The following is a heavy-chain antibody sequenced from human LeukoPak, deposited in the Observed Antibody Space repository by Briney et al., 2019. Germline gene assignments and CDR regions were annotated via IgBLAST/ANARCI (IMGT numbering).Heavy chain of an antibody. J-gene: IGHJ6*03. V-gene: IGHV1-2*02. D-gene: IGHD3-16*01. CDR2: INPNSGGT. CDR3: ARGKILLGPYYYYMDV. CDR1: GYTFTGYY. Sequence: ASVKVSCKASGYTFTGYYMHWVRQAPGQGLEWMGWINPNSGGTNYAQKFQGRVTMTRDTSISTAYMELSRLRSDDTAVYYCARGKILLGPYYYYMDVWGKGTTVTVSS.